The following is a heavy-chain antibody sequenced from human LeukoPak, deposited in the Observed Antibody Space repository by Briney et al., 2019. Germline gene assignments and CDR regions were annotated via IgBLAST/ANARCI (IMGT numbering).Heavy chain of an antibody. D-gene: IGHD3-22*01. V-gene: IGHV4-34*01. Sequence: SETLSLTCAVYGGSFSGYYWTWIRQPPGKGLEWIGEINHSGNTNYNPSLKSRVAISVDTSKIQFSLKLSSVIAADTAMYYCARSKDGSGFAAYWGQGTQVTVSS. J-gene: IGHJ4*02. CDR3: ARSKDGSGFAAY. CDR1: GGSFSGYY. CDR2: INHSGNT.